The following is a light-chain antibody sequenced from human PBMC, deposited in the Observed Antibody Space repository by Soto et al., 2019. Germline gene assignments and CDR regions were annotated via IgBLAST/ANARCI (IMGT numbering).Light chain of an antibody. V-gene: IGLV2-14*01. J-gene: IGLJ2*01. CDR3: TSYTDTPPPDVI. CDR1: SSDVGGYDY. CDR2: EVS. Sequence: QSALTQPASVSGSPGQSITISCTGTSSDVGGYDYVSWYQQHPGKAPKLIIYEVSDGPSGVSNRFSGSKSGNTASLTISGLRVENGADYYGTSYTDTPPPDVIFGGGTKLTVL.